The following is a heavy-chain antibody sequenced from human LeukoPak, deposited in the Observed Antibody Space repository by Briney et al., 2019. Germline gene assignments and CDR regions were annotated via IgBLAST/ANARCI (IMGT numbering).Heavy chain of an antibody. CDR1: GFTFINYS. D-gene: IGHD5-18*01. V-gene: IGHV3-23*05. J-gene: IGHJ5*02. Sequence: GGSLSLSCEVYGFTFINYSMGWVRQAGGRGREWVSSISNVGDNTQHADSVKGRFTISRANSKTTLYLQMNSLSAADTAVYYYAKQRYSYGYRWFVTWSQGPLVPVSS. CDR3: AKQRYSYGYRWFVT. CDR2: ISNVGDNT.